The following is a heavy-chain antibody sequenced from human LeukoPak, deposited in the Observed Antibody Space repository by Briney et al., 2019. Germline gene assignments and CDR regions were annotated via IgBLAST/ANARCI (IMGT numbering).Heavy chain of an antibody. V-gene: IGHV4-34*01. J-gene: IGHJ4*02. CDR2: INHSGST. CDR1: GGSFSGYY. CDR3: ARGLPLRRILVPLYYFDY. D-gene: IGHD6-6*01. Sequence: SETLSLTCAVYGGSFSGYYWSWIRQPPGKGLEWIGEINHSGSTNYNPSLKSRVTISVDASKNQFSLKLSSVTAAGTAVYYCARGLPLRRILVPLYYFDYWGQGTLVTVSS.